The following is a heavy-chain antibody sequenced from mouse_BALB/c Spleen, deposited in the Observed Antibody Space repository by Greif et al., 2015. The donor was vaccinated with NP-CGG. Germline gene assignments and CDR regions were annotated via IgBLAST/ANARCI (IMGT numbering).Heavy chain of an antibody. Sequence: QVQLQQSGAELVKPGASVKLSCKASGYTFTSYWMHWVKQRPGQGLEWIGEIDPSDSYTNYNQKFKGKATLTVDKSSSTAYMQLSSLTSGDSAVYYCARASLRLRSWYFDVWGAGTTVTVSS. CDR2: IDPSDSYT. CDR3: ARASLRLRSWYFDV. J-gene: IGHJ1*01. CDR1: GYTFTSYW. D-gene: IGHD1-2*01. V-gene: IGHV1-69*02.